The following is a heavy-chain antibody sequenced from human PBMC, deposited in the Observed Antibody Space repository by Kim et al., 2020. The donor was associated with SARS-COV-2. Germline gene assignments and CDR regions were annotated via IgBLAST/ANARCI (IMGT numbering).Heavy chain of an antibody. CDR2: INAGNGNT. J-gene: IGHJ4*02. D-gene: IGHD3-3*01. V-gene: IGHV1-3*01. CDR3: ARPLEKAASLFDY. CDR1: GYTFTSYA. Sequence: ASVKVSCKASGYTFTSYAMHWVRQAPGQRLEWMGWINAGNGNTKYSQKFQGRVTITRDTSASTAYMELSSLRSEDTAVYYCARPLEKAASLFDYWGQGTLVTVSS.